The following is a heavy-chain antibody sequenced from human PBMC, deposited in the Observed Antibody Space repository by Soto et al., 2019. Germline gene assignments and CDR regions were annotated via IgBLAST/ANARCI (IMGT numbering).Heavy chain of an antibody. D-gene: IGHD3-9*01. V-gene: IGHV3-15*01. CDR2: IKSKTDGGTT. CDR3: TTDPAQSYYVILTGPEVDYYYYMDV. J-gene: IGHJ6*03. Sequence: EVQLVESGGGLVKPGGSLRLSCAASGFTFSNAWMSWVRQAPGKGLEWVGRIKSKTDGGTTDYAAPVKGRFTISRDDSKNTLYLQMNSLKTEDTAVYYCTTDPAQSYYVILTGPEVDYYYYMDVWGKGTTVTVSS. CDR1: GFTFSNAW.